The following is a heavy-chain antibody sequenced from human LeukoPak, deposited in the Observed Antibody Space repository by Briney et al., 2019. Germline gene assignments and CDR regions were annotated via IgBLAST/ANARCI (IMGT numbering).Heavy chain of an antibody. CDR3: AGGLSRDVSISFGELLLDY. Sequence: EASVKVSCKASGYTFTSYDINWVRQATGQGLEWMGWINPNNGGTNYAQKFQGRVTMTRDTSISTAYMELSRLRSDDTAVYYCAGGLSRDVSISFGELLLDYWGQGTLVTVSS. V-gene: IGHV1-2*02. CDR2: INPNNGGT. D-gene: IGHD3-10*01. CDR1: GYTFTSYD. J-gene: IGHJ4*02.